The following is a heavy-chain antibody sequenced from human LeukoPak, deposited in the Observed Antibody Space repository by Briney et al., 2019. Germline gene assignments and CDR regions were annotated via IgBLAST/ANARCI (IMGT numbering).Heavy chain of an antibody. V-gene: IGHV3-23*01. Sequence: GGSLRLSCEGSGMTFRMCAMSWVRQAPGKGLEWVSSITASGTTTYYADSVKGRFTISSDNSKNTLYLQMNSLRAEDTAVYYCAKSRNTGGRYYYFDYWGQGTLVTVSS. CDR2: ITASGTTT. D-gene: IGHD1-26*01. CDR1: GMTFRMCA. CDR3: AKSRNTGGRYYYFDY. J-gene: IGHJ4*02.